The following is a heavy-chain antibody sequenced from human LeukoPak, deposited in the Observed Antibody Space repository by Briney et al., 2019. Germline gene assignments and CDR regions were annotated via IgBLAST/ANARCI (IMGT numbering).Heavy chain of an antibody. CDR3: ARPATDGYSSYSWAFDQ. Sequence: KASETLSLTCAVSGGSISSINWWSWVRQPPGKGLEWIGEIYHSGSTNYNPSLESRLTMSVDKAKNQFFLNLMYVTAADTAVYYCARPATDGYSSYSWAFDQWGQGALVTVSS. J-gene: IGHJ4*02. CDR1: GGSISSINW. CDR2: IYHSGST. D-gene: IGHD5-12*01. V-gene: IGHV4-4*02.